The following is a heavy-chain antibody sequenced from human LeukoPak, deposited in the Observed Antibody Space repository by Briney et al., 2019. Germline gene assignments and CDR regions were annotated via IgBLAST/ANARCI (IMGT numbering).Heavy chain of an antibody. J-gene: IGHJ3*02. Sequence: GGSLRLSCAASGFTFSSYSMNWVRQAPGKGLEWVSSISSSSSYIYYADSVKGRFTISGDNAKNSLYLQMNSLRAEDTAVYYCARDRPNIVVVPSAFDIWGQGAMVTVSS. CDR1: GFTFSSYS. D-gene: IGHD2-15*01. V-gene: IGHV3-21*01. CDR2: ISSSSSYI. CDR3: ARDRPNIVVVPSAFDI.